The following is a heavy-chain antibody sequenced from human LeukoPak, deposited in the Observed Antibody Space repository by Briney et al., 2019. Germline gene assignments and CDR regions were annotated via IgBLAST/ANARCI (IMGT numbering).Heavy chain of an antibody. V-gene: IGHV3-7*01. CDR3: ARDPPVGGAYFDY. Sequence: GGSLRLSCAASGFTFNSYWMTWVRQAPGKGLEWVANIKQDGSEKNYVDSVKGRFIIPRDNAKNSLYLQMNSLRAEDTAVYYCARDPPVGGAYFDYWGQGSLVTVSS. CDR1: GFTFNSYW. J-gene: IGHJ4*02. CDR2: IKQDGSEK. D-gene: IGHD1-26*01.